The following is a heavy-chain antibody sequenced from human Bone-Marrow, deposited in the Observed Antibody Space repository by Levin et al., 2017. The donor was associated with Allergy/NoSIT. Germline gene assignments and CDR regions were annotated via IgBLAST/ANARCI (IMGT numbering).Heavy chain of an antibody. D-gene: IGHD2-15*01. Sequence: TSETLSLTCTVSGGSISSGADYWSWIRQHPGKGLEWIGSIYHSGNMYLNPSLKSRLTISIDTSNNEFSLKLTAVSVTDTAVYYCARDRGGSSTGIFDIWGQGTVVTVSS. CDR3: ARDRGGSSTGIFDI. CDR1: GGSISSGADY. J-gene: IGHJ3*02. CDR2: IYHSGNM. V-gene: IGHV4-31*03.